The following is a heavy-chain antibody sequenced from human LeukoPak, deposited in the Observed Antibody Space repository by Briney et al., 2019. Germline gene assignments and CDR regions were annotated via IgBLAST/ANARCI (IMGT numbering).Heavy chain of an antibody. V-gene: IGHV1-69*13. CDR2: IIPIFGTA. J-gene: IGHJ4*02. Sequence: SVKVSCTASGGTFSSYAISWVRQAPGQGLEWMGGIIPIFGTANYAQKFQGRVTITADESTSTAYMELSSLRSEDTAVYYCAVVPAAIVDWYFDYRGQGTLVTVSS. CDR1: GGTFSSYA. CDR3: AVVPAAIVDWYFDY. D-gene: IGHD2-2*02.